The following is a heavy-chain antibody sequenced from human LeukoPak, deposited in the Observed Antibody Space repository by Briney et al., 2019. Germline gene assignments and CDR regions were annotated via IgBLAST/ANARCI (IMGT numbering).Heavy chain of an antibody. Sequence: PSETLSLTCTVSGGSIGIYYWSWVRQPPGEGLEWIGYIYYSGSTNYNPSLKSRVTISVDTSKNQFSLKLSSVPAADTAVYYCAAFKQWLVVLDYWGQGTLVTVSS. J-gene: IGHJ4*02. V-gene: IGHV4-59*08. CDR1: GGSIGIYY. CDR2: IYYSGST. CDR3: AAFKQWLVVLDY. D-gene: IGHD6-19*01.